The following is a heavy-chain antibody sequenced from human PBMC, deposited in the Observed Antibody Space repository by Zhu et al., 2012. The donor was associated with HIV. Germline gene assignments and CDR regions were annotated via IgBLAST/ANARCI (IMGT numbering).Heavy chain of an antibody. D-gene: IGHD6-6*01. Sequence: QVQLQESGPRLVKPSETLSLTCTVSGASVSSGNHYWSWIRQPPGKGLEWIGNIYYSGNTNYNISLKSRVIISVDVSKNQFSLNVKSVTAADTAEYYCARGRASSENYWYFDVWSPGTRVTVS. V-gene: IGHV4-61*01. CDR2: IYYSGNT. CDR3: ARGRASSENYWYFDV. J-gene: IGHJ2*01. CDR1: GASVSSGNHY.